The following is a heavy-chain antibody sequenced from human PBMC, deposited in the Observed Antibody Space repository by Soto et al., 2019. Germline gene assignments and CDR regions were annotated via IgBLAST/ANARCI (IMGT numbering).Heavy chain of an antibody. CDR3: ERGRYGDY. D-gene: IGHD1-1*01. CDR2: ISAHNGNT. V-gene: IGHV1-18*01. J-gene: IGHJ4*02. CDR1: GYIFTTYG. Sequence: QVHLVQSGAEVKKPGASVKVSCKGSGYIFTTYGITWVRQAPGQGLEWMGWISAHNGNTNYAQKLQGRVTVTRDTSTSTAYMELRNLGSDDAAVYYCERGRYGDYWGQGALVTVSS.